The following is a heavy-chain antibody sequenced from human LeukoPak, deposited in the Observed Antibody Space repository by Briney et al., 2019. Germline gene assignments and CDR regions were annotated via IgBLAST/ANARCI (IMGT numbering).Heavy chain of an antibody. CDR3: ATLGTADFDY. CDR1: GYIFTSYF. J-gene: IGHJ4*02. D-gene: IGHD2-8*02. CDR2: FDPEDGET. Sequence: ASVKVSCKASGYIFTSYFMHWVRQAPGKGLEWMGGFDPEDGETIYAQKFQGRVTMTEDTSTDTAYMELSSLRSEDTAVYYCATLGTADFDYWGQGTLVTVSS. V-gene: IGHV1-24*01.